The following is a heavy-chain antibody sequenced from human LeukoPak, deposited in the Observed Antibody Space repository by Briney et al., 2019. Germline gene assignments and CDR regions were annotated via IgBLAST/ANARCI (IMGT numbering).Heavy chain of an antibody. CDR2: INPNSGGT. D-gene: IGHD3-10*01. CDR3: ARGAEFYGSGSYPRHNWFDP. J-gene: IGHJ5*02. CDR1: GYTFTGYY. Sequence: ASVKVSCKASGYTFTGYYMHWVRQAPGQGLEWMGWINPNSGGTSYAQQFQDRVTMTRDTSISTAYMELSRLRSDDTAVYYCARGAEFYGSGSYPRHNWFDPWGQGTLVTVSS. V-gene: IGHV1-2*02.